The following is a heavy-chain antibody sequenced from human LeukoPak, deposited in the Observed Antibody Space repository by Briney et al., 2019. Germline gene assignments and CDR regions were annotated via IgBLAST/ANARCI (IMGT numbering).Heavy chain of an antibody. Sequence: PSETLSLTCTVCGGSISSYYWSWIRQPAGKGLEWIGRIYTSGSTNYNPSLKSRVTMSVDTSKNQFSLKLSSVTAADTAVYYCARGPCSGGSCHMDVWGQGTTVTVSS. D-gene: IGHD2-15*01. CDR2: IYTSGST. V-gene: IGHV4-4*07. CDR1: GGSISSYY. J-gene: IGHJ6*02. CDR3: ARGPCSGGSCHMDV.